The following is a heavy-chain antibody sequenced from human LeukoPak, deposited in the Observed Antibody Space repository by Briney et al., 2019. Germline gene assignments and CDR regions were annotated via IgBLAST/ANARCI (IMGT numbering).Heavy chain of an antibody. Sequence: PSEALSLTCTVSGASISNSSYYWGWMRQPPGKGLECIGSVYYSGSTYYNPSLKSRITISVDTSKNQFSLKLSSVTAGDTAVYYCATSIYSGSGTYLDYFNYWGQGTLVTVSS. V-gene: IGHV4-39*01. CDR3: ATSIYSGSGTYLDYFNY. CDR1: GASISNSSYY. CDR2: VYYSGST. D-gene: IGHD3-10*01. J-gene: IGHJ4*02.